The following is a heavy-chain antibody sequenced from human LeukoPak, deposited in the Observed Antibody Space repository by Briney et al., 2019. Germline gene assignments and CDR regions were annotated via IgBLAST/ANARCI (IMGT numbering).Heavy chain of an antibody. V-gene: IGHV3-7*01. CDR2: IKQDGTEI. J-gene: IGHJ4*02. Sequence: GGSLGLSCAASGFTFNNYWMTWFRQAPGKGLEWVANIKQDGTEIFYVDSVRGRFIISRDNAENSLYLQMNSLRVEDTAVYYCARTPDGADYWGQGTLVTVSS. CDR3: ARTPDGADY. D-gene: IGHD3-10*01. CDR1: GFTFNNYW.